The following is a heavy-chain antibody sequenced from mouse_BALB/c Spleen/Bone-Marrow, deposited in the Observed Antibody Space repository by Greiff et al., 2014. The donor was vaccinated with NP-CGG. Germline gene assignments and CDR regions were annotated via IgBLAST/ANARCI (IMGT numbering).Heavy chain of an antibody. CDR1: GLNIKDTY. CDR3: AFITTVVEYYFDY. Sequence: VQLKESGAELVKPGASVKLSCTASGLNIKDTYMHWVKQRPEQGLEWIGRIDPANGNSKYDPKFQGKATITADTSSNTAYLQLSSLTSEDTAVYYCAFITTVVEYYFDYWGQGTTLTVSS. D-gene: IGHD1-1*01. J-gene: IGHJ2*01. CDR2: IDPANGNS. V-gene: IGHV14-3*02.